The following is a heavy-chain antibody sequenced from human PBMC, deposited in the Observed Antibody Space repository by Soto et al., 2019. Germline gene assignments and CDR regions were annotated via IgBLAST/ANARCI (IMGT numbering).Heavy chain of an antibody. D-gene: IGHD6-19*01. V-gene: IGHV1-3*01. Sequence: ASVKVSCQASGYTFTSYAMHWVRQAPGQRLEWMGWINAGNGNTKYSQKFQGRVTITRDTSASTAYMELSSLRSEDTAVYYCARDVGKIAVAGLFDYWGQGTLVTVSS. CDR2: INAGNGNT. CDR3: ARDVGKIAVAGLFDY. J-gene: IGHJ4*02. CDR1: GYTFTSYA.